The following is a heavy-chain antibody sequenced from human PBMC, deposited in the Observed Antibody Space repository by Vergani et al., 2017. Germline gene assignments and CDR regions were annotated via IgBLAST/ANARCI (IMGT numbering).Heavy chain of an antibody. Sequence: QLQLQESGPGLVKPSETLSLTCTVSGGSISSGSYYWSWIRQPAGKGLEWIGRIYTSGSTNYNPSLKSRVTMSVDTSKNQFSLKLSSVTAADTAVYYCARDGTAMVIWSQDDAFDIWGQGTMVTVSS. V-gene: IGHV4-61*02. J-gene: IGHJ3*02. D-gene: IGHD5-18*01. CDR2: IYTSGST. CDR1: GGSISSGSYY. CDR3: ARDGTAMVIWSQDDAFDI.